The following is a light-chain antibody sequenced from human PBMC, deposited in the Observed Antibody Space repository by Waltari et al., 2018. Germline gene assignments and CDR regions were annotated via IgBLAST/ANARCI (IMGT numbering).Light chain of an antibody. J-gene: IGKJ4*01. Sequence: DIQMNQSPSSLSAAVGDRVTITCRASQSVTRYLNWYQQKTGKAPKLLIYSASSLQGGVPSRFSGSGSGTDFTFTISSLQPEDSATYYCQQSSSSPLSFGGGTKVEIK. V-gene: IGKV1-39*01. CDR3: QQSSSSPLS. CDR1: QSVTRY. CDR2: SAS.